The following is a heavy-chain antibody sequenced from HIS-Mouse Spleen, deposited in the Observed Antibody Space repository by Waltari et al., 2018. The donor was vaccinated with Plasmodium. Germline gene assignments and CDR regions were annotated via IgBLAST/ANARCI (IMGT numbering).Heavy chain of an antibody. CDR2: ISYDGSNK. CDR3: AKAQGVINFDY. V-gene: IGHV3-30*18. Sequence: QVQLVESGGGVVQPGRSLRLPCSASGFTCSSYGMNWVRQAPGKGLEWVAVISYDGSNKYYADSVKGRFTISRDNSKNTLYLQMNSLRAEDTAVYYCAKAQGVINFDYWGQGTLVTVSS. J-gene: IGHJ4*02. CDR1: GFTCSSYG. D-gene: IGHD3-16*01.